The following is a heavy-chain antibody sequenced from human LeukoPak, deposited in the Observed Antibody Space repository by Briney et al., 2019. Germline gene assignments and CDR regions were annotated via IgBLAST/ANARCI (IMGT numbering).Heavy chain of an antibody. Sequence: SETLSLTCAVYGGSFSGYYWSWIRQPAGKGLEWIGRIYTSGSTNYNPSLKSRVTMPVDTSKNQFSLKLSSVTAADTAVYYCARSGVNVLGSSWRFDYWGQGTLVTVSS. CDR2: IYTSGST. J-gene: IGHJ4*02. CDR3: ARSGVNVLGSSWRFDY. D-gene: IGHD6-13*01. CDR1: GGSFSGYY. V-gene: IGHV4-59*10.